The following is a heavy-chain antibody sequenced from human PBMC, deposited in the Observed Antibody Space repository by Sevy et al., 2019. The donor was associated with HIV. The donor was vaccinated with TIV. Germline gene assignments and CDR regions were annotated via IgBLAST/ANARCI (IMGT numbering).Heavy chain of an antibody. J-gene: IGHJ4*02. CDR1: GFTFSSYG. CDR3: AISTSSSSLFDY. Sequence: LSLTCAASGFTFSSYGMHWVRQAPGKGLEWVANIKQDGSEKYYVDSVKGRFTISRDNAKNSLYLQMNSLRAEDTAVYYCAISTSSSSLFDYWGQGTLVTVSS. V-gene: IGHV3-7*03. D-gene: IGHD6-13*01. CDR2: IKQDGSEK.